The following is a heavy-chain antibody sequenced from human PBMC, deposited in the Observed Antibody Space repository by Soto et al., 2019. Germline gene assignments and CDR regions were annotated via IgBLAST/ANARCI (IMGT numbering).Heavy chain of an antibody. V-gene: IGHV1-46*03. CDR3: ARDRGGYGDYDH. CDR1: GYTFTSYY. CDR2: INPSGGST. Sequence: ASVKVSCKASGYTFTSYYMHRVRQAPGQGLEWMGIINPSGGSTSYAQKFQGRVTMTRDTSTSTVYMELSSLRSEDTAVYYCARDRGGYGDYDHWGQGTLVTVSS. J-gene: IGHJ4*02. D-gene: IGHD4-17*01.